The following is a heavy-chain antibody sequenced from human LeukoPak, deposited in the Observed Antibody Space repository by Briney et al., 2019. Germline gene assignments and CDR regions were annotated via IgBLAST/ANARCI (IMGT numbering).Heavy chain of an antibody. CDR2: IYYSGST. CDR3: ATGTVTVPYYFDY. D-gene: IGHD4-4*01. Sequence: SETLSLTCTVSGGSISSYYWSWIRQPPGKVLEWIGYIYYSGSTNYNPSLKSRVTISVDTSKNQFSLKLSSVTAADTAVYYCATGTVTVPYYFDYWGQGTLVTVSS. J-gene: IGHJ4*02. V-gene: IGHV4-59*08. CDR1: GGSISSYY.